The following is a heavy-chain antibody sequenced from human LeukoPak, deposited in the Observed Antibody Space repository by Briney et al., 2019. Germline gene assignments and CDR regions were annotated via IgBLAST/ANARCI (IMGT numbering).Heavy chain of an antibody. CDR2: INPNSGGT. Sequence: ASVKVSCKASGYTFTGYYMHWVRQAPGQGLEWMGWINPNSGGTNYAQKFQGRVTMTRDTSTSTAYMELSRLRSDDTAVYYCASPGTYYDSEEAFDIWGQGTMVTVSS. D-gene: IGHD3-22*01. J-gene: IGHJ3*02. V-gene: IGHV1-2*02. CDR3: ASPGTYYDSEEAFDI. CDR1: GYTFTGYY.